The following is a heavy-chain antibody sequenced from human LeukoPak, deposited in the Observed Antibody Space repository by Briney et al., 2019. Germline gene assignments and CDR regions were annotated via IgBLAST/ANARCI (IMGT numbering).Heavy chain of an antibody. CDR2: ISGSGGST. D-gene: IGHD5-12*01. CDR3: AKDRREGYPRDSFDI. CDR1: GFTFSSYA. Sequence: GGSLRLSCAASGFTFSSYAMSWVRQAPGKGLEWVSAISGSGGSTYYADAVKGRFTISRDNSENTVYLQMNSLRAEDTALYYCAKDRREGYPRDSFDIWGQGTAVTVSS. V-gene: IGHV3-23*01. J-gene: IGHJ3*02.